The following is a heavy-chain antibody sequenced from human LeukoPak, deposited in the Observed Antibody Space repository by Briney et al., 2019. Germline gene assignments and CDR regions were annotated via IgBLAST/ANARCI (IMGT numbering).Heavy chain of an antibody. Sequence: PGRSLRLSCAASGFTFSSYAMHWVRQAPGKGLEWVAVISYDGSNKYYADSVKGRFTISRDNSKNTLYLQMSSLRAEDTAVYYCASGDSSSWTQLDYWGQGTLVTVSS. J-gene: IGHJ4*02. D-gene: IGHD6-13*01. CDR3: ASGDSSSWTQLDY. CDR1: GFTFSSYA. V-gene: IGHV3-30*04. CDR2: ISYDGSNK.